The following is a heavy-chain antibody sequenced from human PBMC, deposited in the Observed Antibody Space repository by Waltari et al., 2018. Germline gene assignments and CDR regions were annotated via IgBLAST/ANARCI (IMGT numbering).Heavy chain of an antibody. CDR1: GFTFSSYS. V-gene: IGHV3-48*04. Sequence: EVQLVESGGGLVQPGGSLRLSCAASGFTFSSYSMNWVRQAPGKGLEWVSYISSSSGTIYYADSVKGRFTSSRDNAKNSLYLQMNSLRAEDTAVYYCARRYSSGFDYWGQGTLVTVSS. J-gene: IGHJ4*02. D-gene: IGHD6-19*01. CDR3: ARRYSSGFDY. CDR2: ISSSSGTI.